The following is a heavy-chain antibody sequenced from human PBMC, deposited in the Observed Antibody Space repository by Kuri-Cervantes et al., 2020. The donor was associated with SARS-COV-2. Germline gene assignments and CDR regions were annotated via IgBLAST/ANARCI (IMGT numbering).Heavy chain of an antibody. CDR3: ASDYGDSFFDY. J-gene: IGHJ4*02. Sequence: ASVKVSCKASGYTFTSYGISWVRQAPGQRLEWMGWINAGNGNTKYSQKFQGRVTITRDTSASTAYMELSSLRSEDTAVYYCASDYGDSFFDYWGQGTLVTVSS. CDR1: GYTFTSYG. V-gene: IGHV1-3*01. D-gene: IGHD4-17*01. CDR2: INAGNGNT.